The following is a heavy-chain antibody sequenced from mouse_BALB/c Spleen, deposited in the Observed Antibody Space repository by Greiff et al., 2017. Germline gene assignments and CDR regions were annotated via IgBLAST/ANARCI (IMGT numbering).Heavy chain of an antibody. CDR3: ARTATEAMDY. V-gene: IGHV5-17*02. J-gene: IGHJ4*01. Sequence: EVKVEESGGGLVQPGGSRKLSCAASGFTFSSFGMHWVRQAPEKGLEWVAYISSGSSTIYYADTVKGRFTISRDNPKNTLFLQMTSLRSEDTAMYYCARTATEAMDYWGQGTSVTVSS. CDR2: ISSGSSTI. D-gene: IGHD1-2*01. CDR1: GFTFSSFG.